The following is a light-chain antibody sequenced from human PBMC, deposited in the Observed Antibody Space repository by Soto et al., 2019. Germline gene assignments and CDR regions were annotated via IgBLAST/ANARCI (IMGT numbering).Light chain of an antibody. CDR1: NIGSKS. Sequence: SYELTQPPSVSVAPGQTARITCGGTNIGSKSVHWYQQKPCQAPVLIVYDDSDRPSGIPERFSGSNSGNTATLTIRRVEAGDEAVYYCQVWDNTSDHWLFYGGTTLTVL. CDR3: QVWDNTSDHWL. CDR2: DDS. V-gene: IGLV3-21*02. J-gene: IGLJ3*02.